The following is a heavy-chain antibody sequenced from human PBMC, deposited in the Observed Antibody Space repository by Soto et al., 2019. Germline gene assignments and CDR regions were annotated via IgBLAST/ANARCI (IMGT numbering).Heavy chain of an antibody. V-gene: IGHV3-74*01. Sequence: GGSLRPSCAASGFTFSSYWMHWVRQAPGKGLLWVSRINGDGSDTDYADSVKGRLTISRDNAKNTVYLQMNSLRDEDTAVYYCARNQYMTTVSSFGYWGQGTLVTVSS. CDR1: GFTFSSYW. CDR2: INGDGSDT. J-gene: IGHJ4*02. D-gene: IGHD4-17*01. CDR3: ARNQYMTTVSSFGY.